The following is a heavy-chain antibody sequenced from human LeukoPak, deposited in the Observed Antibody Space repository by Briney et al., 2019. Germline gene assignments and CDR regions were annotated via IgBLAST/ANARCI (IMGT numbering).Heavy chain of an antibody. J-gene: IGHJ5*02. D-gene: IGHD3-3*01. V-gene: IGHV4-38-2*02. CDR1: SYSISSGYY. Sequence: SESLSLTCTVSSYSISSGYYWGWIRPHPGKGLEWIGSIYHSGSTYYNLSLKSRVTISVDTSKNQFSLKLNSVTAADTAVYYCARVPHGETIFGVVLYWFDPWGQGTLVTVSS. CDR2: IYHSGST. CDR3: ARVPHGETIFGVVLYWFDP.